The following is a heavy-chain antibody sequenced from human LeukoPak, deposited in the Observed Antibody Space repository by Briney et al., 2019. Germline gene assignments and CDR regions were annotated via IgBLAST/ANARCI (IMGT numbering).Heavy chain of an antibody. CDR1: GFPFSSYS. V-gene: IGHV3-21*01. J-gene: IGHJ4*02. CDR2: ISSSSSYI. CDR3: ARDEPFGYSSGWYCFDY. Sequence: GGSLRLSCAASGFPFSSYSMNWVRQAPGKGLEWVSSISSSSSYIYYADSVKGRFTISRDNAKNSLYLQMNSPRAEDTAVYYCARDEPFGYSSGWYCFDYWGQGTLVTVSS. D-gene: IGHD6-19*01.